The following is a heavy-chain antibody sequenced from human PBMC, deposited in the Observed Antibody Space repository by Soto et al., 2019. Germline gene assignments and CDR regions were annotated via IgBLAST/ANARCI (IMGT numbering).Heavy chain of an antibody. CDR1: GYTFTSYG. D-gene: IGHD2-2*01. CDR3: ARDSIVVPAASSAFDI. V-gene: IGHV1-18*04. J-gene: IGHJ3*02. Sequence: QVQLVQSGAEVKKPGASVKVSCKASGYTFTSYGISWVRQAPGQGREWMGWISAYNGNTNYAQKLQGRVTMTTDTSTSTAYMELRSLRSDDTAVYYCARDSIVVPAASSAFDIWGQGTMVTVSS. CDR2: ISAYNGNT.